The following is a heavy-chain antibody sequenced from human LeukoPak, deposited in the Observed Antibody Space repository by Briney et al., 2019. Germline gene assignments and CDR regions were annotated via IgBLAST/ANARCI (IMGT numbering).Heavy chain of an antibody. D-gene: IGHD5-24*01. Sequence: EASVKVSCKASGYTFTGYYMHWVRQAPGQGLEWMGWINPNSGGTNYAQKFQGRVTMTRDMSISTAYMELNRLSPDDTAVYYCARDLVRGRDGYNQNWFDPWGQGTLVTVSS. CDR3: ARDLVRGRDGYNQNWFDP. J-gene: IGHJ5*02. V-gene: IGHV1-2*02. CDR1: GYTFTGYY. CDR2: INPNSGGT.